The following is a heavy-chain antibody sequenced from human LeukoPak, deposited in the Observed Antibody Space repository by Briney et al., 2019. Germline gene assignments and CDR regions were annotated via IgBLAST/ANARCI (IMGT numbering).Heavy chain of an antibody. CDR1: GDSISSYY. D-gene: IGHD4-23*01. J-gene: IGHJ3*02. Sequence: PSETLSLPCTVSGDSISSYYWSWIRQPPGKGLEWIGYIYYSGSTNCNPSVKSRVAMSVDTSKKQFSLKLSSLTAADTAVYYCARGGTAVIAPYAFDIWGQGTMVTVSS. V-gene: IGHV4-59*01. CDR3: ARGGTAVIAPYAFDI. CDR2: IYYSGST.